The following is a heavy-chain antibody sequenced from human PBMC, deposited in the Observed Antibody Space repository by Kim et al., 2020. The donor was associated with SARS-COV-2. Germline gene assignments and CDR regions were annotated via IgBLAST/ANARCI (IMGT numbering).Heavy chain of an antibody. CDR1: GLSVSNNH. CDR2: LFGDGKT. V-gene: IGHV3-53*01. CDR3: VRALAEVGVGFFDY. D-gene: IGHD1-26*01. Sequence: GGSLRLSCAVSGLSVSNNHMGWVRQAPGKGLEWVSVLFGDGKTAYTDSVKGRFTISRDTSKNALYLQMSSLRVEDTAGFYWVRALAEVGVGFFDYCGQGT. J-gene: IGHJ4*03.